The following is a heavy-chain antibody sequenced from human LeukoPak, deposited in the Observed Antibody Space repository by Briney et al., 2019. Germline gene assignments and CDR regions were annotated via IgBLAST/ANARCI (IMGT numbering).Heavy chain of an antibody. Sequence: GGSLRLSCAASGFTFSSYSMNWVRQAPGKGLEWVAFIRYDGSNKYYADSVKGRFTISRDNSKNTLYLQMNSLRAEDTAVYYCAKAQRGYFDYWGQGTLVTASS. J-gene: IGHJ4*02. CDR2: IRYDGSNK. CDR3: AKAQRGYFDY. D-gene: IGHD1-26*01. V-gene: IGHV3-30*02. CDR1: GFTFSSYS.